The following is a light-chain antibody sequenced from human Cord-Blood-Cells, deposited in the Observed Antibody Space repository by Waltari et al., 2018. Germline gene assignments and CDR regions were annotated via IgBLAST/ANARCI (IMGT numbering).Light chain of an antibody. V-gene: IGKV3-15*01. CDR1: QSVSSN. J-gene: IGKJ2*01. Sequence: EIVMTQSPATLSVSQGERAPLSCRASQSVSSNLAWYQQKPGQAPRLLIYGASTRATGIPARFSGSGSGTEFTLTISSLQSEDFAVYYCQQYNNWPPHTFGQGTKLEIK. CDR2: GAS. CDR3: QQYNNWPPHT.